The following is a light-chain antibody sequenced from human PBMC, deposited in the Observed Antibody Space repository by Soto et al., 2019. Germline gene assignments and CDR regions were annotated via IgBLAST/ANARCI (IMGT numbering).Light chain of an antibody. CDR3: NSYGGTNNFVV. CDR2: DVN. J-gene: IGLJ2*01. V-gene: IGLV2-8*01. CDR1: SSDIGGYDS. Sequence: QSALTQPPSASGSPGQSVTISCTGTSSDIGGYDSVSWYQQLPGKAPKLMIFDVNKRPSGVPTRFSGSKSGSTASLTVSWLQAEDEADYYCNSYGGTNNFVVFGGGTKLTVL.